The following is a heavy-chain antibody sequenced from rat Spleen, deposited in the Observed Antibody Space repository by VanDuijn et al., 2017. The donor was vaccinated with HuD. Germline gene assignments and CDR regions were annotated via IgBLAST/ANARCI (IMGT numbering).Heavy chain of an antibody. CDR1: GFTSSNYD. Sequence: EVQLVESGGGLVQPGRSLKFSCAASGFTSSNYDMAWVRQAPTKGLEWVASISTSGGSTYYRDSVKGRFTVSRDNAKSTLYLQMDSLRSEDTATYYCASLNYGRDYWGQGTLVTVSS. D-gene: IGHD1-11*01. V-gene: IGHV5-25*01. CDR3: ASLNYGRDY. CDR2: ISTSGGST. J-gene: IGHJ3*01.